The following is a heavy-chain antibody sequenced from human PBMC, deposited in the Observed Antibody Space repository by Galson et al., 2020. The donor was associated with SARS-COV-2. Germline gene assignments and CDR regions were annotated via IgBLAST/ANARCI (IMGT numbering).Heavy chain of an antibody. Sequence: TGGSLRLSCAASGFTFSNAWMSWVRQAPGKGLEWVGRIKSKTDGGTTDYAAPVKGRFTISRDDSKNTLYLQMNSLKTEDTAVYYCTTSCTNGVCYIYYYYYGMDVWGQGTTVTVSS. D-gene: IGHD2-8*01. CDR3: TTSCTNGVCYIYYYYYGMDV. V-gene: IGHV3-15*01. CDR2: IKSKTDGGTT. CDR1: GFTFSNAW. J-gene: IGHJ6*02.